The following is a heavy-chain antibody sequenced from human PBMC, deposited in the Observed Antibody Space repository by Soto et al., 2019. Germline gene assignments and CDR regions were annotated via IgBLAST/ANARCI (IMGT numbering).Heavy chain of an antibody. V-gene: IGHV3-21*01. CDR1: GFTFSSYS. D-gene: IGHD3-9*01. CDR2: ISSSSSYI. J-gene: IGHJ6*02. Sequence: EVQLVESGGGLVKPGGSLRLSCAASGFTFSSYSMNWVRQAPGKGLEWVSSISSSSSYIYYADSVKGRFTISRDNAKNSLYLQMNSLRAGDTAVYYCARETYYDILTSYHYGMDVWGQGTTVTVSS. CDR3: ARETYYDILTSYHYGMDV.